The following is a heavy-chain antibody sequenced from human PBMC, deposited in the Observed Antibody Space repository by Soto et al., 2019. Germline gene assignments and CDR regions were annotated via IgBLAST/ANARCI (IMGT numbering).Heavy chain of an antibody. J-gene: IGHJ5*02. CDR2: IYYSGST. D-gene: IGHD6-6*01. CDR1: SGSISSRGGYY. V-gene: IGHV4-31*03. CDR3: ARAGHSSSSEGANWFDP. Sequence: QVQLQESGPGLVKPSQTLSLTCTVSSGSISSRGGYYWSWIRQHPGKGLEWIGYIYYSGSTYYNPSLKSRVTISVDTSKNQFSLKMSSVTAADTAVYYCARAGHSSSSEGANWFDPWGQGTLVTVSS.